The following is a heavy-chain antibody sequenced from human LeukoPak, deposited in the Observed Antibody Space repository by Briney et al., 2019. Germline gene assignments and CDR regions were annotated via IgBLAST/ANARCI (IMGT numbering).Heavy chain of an antibody. CDR3: ARVPTTVTTWFDY. V-gene: IGHV1-69*05. CDR2: IIPIFGTA. Sequence: ASVKVSCKASGGTFSSYGISWVRQAPGQGLEWMGGIIPIFGTANYAQKFQGRVTITTDESTSTAYMELSSLRSEDTAVYYCARVPTTVTTWFDYWGQGTLVTLSS. J-gene: IGHJ4*02. D-gene: IGHD4-17*01. CDR1: GGTFSSYG.